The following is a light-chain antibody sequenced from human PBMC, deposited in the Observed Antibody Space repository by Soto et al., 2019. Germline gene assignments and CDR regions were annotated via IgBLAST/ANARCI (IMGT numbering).Light chain of an antibody. J-gene: IGKJ4*01. V-gene: IGKV3-11*01. CDR2: DAS. CDR1: QSVSSY. CDR3: QQRSNWLT. Sequence: EIVLTQSPATLSLSPGERATLSCRASQSVSSYLAWYQQKPGQAPRLLIYDASNRAPGNRARFSGSGSGTDFTLTISSLEPEDFAVYYCQQRSNWLTFGGGTKVEIK.